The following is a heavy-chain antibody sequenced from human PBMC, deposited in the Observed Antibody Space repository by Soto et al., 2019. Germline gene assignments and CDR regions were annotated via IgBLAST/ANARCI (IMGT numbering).Heavy chain of an antibody. Sequence: ASVKVSCKASGYTFTSYYMHWVRQAPGQGLEWMGIINPSGGSTSYAQKFQGRVTMIRDTSTSTVYMELSSLRSEDTAVYYCARGPSLEWLLYGSVYYYYGMDVWGQGTTVTVSS. D-gene: IGHD3-3*01. CDR1: GYTFTSYY. V-gene: IGHV1-46*01. J-gene: IGHJ6*02. CDR2: INPSGGST. CDR3: ARGPSLEWLLYGSVYYYYGMDV.